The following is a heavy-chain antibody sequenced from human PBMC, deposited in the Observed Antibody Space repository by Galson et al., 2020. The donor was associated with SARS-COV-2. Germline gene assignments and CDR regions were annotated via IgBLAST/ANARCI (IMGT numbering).Heavy chain of an antibody. CDR2: ISSSGSTI. J-gene: IGHJ6*02. D-gene: IGHD3-10*01. Sequence: GESLKISCAASGFTFSDYYMSWIRQAPGKGLEWVSYISSSGSTIYYADSVKGRFTISRDNAKNSLYLQMNSLRAEDTAVYYCARDFFALLWFGELTGGMDVWGQGTTVTVSS. V-gene: IGHV3-11*01. CDR3: ARDFFALLWFGELTGGMDV. CDR1: GFTFSDYY.